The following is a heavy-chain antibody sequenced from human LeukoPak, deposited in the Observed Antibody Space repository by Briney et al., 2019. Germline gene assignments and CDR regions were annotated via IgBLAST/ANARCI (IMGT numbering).Heavy chain of an antibody. V-gene: IGHV3-7*01. CDR2: IKQDGSEK. J-gene: IGHJ4*02. D-gene: IGHD3-10*01. CDR3: ARDFVWFGIDY. CDR1: GFTFSTYW. Sequence: GGSLRLSCASSGFTFSTYWMTWVRQAPGKGLEWVANIKQDGSEKNYVDSVKGRFTISRDNAKNSLYLQMNSLRAEDTAVYYCARDFVWFGIDYWSQGTLVTVSS.